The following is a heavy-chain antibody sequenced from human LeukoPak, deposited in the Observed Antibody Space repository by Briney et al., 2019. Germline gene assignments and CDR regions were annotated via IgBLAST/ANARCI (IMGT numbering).Heavy chain of an antibody. D-gene: IGHD3-3*01. CDR3: ARGPDYDFWSGYYGDY. CDR2: ISAYNGNT. Sequence: ASVKVSCKASGGTFSSYAISWVRQAPGQGLEWMGWISAYNGNTNHAQKLQGRVTMTTDTSTSTAYMELRSLRSDDTAVYYCARGPDYDFWSGYYGDYWGQGTLVTVSS. CDR1: GGTFSSYA. J-gene: IGHJ4*02. V-gene: IGHV1-18*01.